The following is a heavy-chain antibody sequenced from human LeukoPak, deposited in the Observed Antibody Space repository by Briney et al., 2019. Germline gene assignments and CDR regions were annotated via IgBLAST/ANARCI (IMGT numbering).Heavy chain of an antibody. CDR2: ISGSGGST. Sequence: GGSLRLSCAASGFTFSSYAMSWVRQAPGKGLEWVSAISGSGGSTYYADSVKGRFTISRDNSKNTLYLQMNSLRAEDTAVYYCAKDQRYFDWLLSGSDAFDIWGQGTMVTVSS. CDR1: GFTFSSYA. V-gene: IGHV3-23*01. CDR3: AKDQRYFDWLLSGSDAFDI. D-gene: IGHD3-9*01. J-gene: IGHJ3*02.